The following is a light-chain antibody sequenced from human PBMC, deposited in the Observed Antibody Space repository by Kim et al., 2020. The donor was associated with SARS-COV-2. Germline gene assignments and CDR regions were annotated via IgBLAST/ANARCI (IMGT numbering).Light chain of an antibody. J-gene: IGKJ1*01. CDR2: DAS. CDR1: QSVGSN. V-gene: IGKV3-11*01. CDR3: QEHNNWPAWT. Sequence: STGDRATLSCRASQSVGSNLAWYQQTLGQAPRLLIYDASNRATGIPARFSGSGSGTDFTLTISSLESEDFAVYYCQEHNNWPAWTFGQGTKVDIK.